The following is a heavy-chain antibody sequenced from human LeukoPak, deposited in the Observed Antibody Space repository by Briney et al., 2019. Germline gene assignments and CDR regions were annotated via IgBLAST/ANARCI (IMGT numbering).Heavy chain of an antibody. V-gene: IGHV2-5*02. CDR1: GFSLSTSGVG. Sequence: SGPTLVNPTQTLTLTCTFSGFSLSTSGVGVGWIRQPPGKALEWLALIYWDDDKRYSPSLKSRLTITKDTSKNQVVLTMTNMDPVDTATSYCAHSLYYYYDSSGYHFDYWGQGTLVTVSS. CDR3: AHSLYYYYDSSGYHFDY. CDR2: IYWDDDK. D-gene: IGHD3-22*01. J-gene: IGHJ4*02.